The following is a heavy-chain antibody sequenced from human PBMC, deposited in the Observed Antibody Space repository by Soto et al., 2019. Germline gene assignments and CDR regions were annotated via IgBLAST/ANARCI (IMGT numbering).Heavy chain of an antibody. D-gene: IGHD6-13*01. CDR3: ASGLAAAGTWYFDL. Sequence: ASGKVSCKASGYTFTGYYMHCVRQAPGQGLEWMGWINPNSGGTNYAQKFQGRVTMTRDTSISTAYMELSRLRSDDTAVYYCASGLAAAGTWYFDLWGRGTLVTVSS. V-gene: IGHV1-2*02. CDR2: INPNSGGT. CDR1: GYTFTGYY. J-gene: IGHJ2*01.